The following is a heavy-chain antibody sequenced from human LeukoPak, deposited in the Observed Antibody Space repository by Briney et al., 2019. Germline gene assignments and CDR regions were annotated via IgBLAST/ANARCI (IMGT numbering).Heavy chain of an antibody. CDR3: ARDGSGSYYKRGPFDP. CDR2: IYHSGST. V-gene: IGHV4-30-2*01. CDR1: GGSISSGGYS. Sequence: SQTLSLTCAVSGGSISSGGYSWSWIRQPPGKGLEWIGYIYHSGSTYYNPSLKSRVTISVDRFKNQFSLKLSSVTAADTAVYYCARDGSGSYYKRGPFDPWGQGILVTVSS. D-gene: IGHD3-10*01. J-gene: IGHJ5*02.